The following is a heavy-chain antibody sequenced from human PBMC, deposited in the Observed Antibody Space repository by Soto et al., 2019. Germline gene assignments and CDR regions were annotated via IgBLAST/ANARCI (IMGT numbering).Heavy chain of an antibody. J-gene: IGHJ4*02. CDR3: ARGYYESSDYYVGSPAFEY. D-gene: IGHD3-22*01. V-gene: IGHV4-30-4*01. CDR1: GGSIAGGDYY. Sequence: QVQLQESGPGLVKASQTLSLTCTVFGGSIAGGDYYWAWIRQPPGRGLEWIGYIYSSGTTYYNPSLKGRLTISLAQSQVSLKLTSVTATDTGVYYWARGYYESSDYYVGSPAFEYWGQGARVSVSS. CDR2: IYSSGTT.